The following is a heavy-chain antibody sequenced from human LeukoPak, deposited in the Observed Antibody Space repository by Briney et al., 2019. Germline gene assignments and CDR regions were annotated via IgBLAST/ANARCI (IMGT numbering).Heavy chain of an antibody. Sequence: ASVKVSCKASGYTFTSYDINWVRQATGRGLEWMGWMNPNSGNTGYAQKFQGRVTMTRNTSISTAYMELSSLRSEDTAVYYCARRGYSGYDLIVDYWGQGTLVTVSS. D-gene: IGHD5-12*01. CDR2: MNPNSGNT. CDR3: ARRGYSGYDLIVDY. J-gene: IGHJ4*02. V-gene: IGHV1-8*01. CDR1: GYTFTSYD.